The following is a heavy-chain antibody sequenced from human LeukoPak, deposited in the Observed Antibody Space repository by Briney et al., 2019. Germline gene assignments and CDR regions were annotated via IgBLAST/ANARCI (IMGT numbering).Heavy chain of an antibody. CDR3: ASNWSDFDY. J-gene: IGHJ4*02. CDR2: IFLGETT. CDR1: GGSISSGDYY. Sequence: TSQTLSLTCTVSGGSISSGDYYWSWIRQPPGQGLEWIASIFLGETTYYKPSLKNRLSISVDTSKNQLSLVLSSVTAADTAVYYCASNWSDFDYWGRGTLVTVSS. D-gene: IGHD1-1*01. V-gene: IGHV4-30-4*08.